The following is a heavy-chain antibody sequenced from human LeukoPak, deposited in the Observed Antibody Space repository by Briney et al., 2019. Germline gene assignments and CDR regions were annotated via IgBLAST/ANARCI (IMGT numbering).Heavy chain of an antibody. CDR3: ARHFITSISMIRKVPNWFDP. V-gene: IGHV4-61*01. J-gene: IGHJ5*02. Sequence: PSETLSLTCAVSGASVSSDRYYWSWIRQPPGKGLEWIGYIYYTGTTNYNPSLKSRVSISIDTSNNQFSLKLSSVTAADAAIYYCARHFITSISMIRKVPNWFDPWGQGTLVTVSS. D-gene: IGHD3-10*01. CDR2: IYYTGTT. CDR1: GASVSSDRYY.